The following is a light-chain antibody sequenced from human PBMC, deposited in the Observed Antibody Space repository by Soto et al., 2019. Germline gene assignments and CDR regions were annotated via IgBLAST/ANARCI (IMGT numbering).Light chain of an antibody. CDR1: QSIRTH. Sequence: EIVMTQYPATLSVSPGERATLSCRASQSIRTHLAWYQQKVGQAPRLLIYGSSTRATGIPARFSGSGSGTEFTLTISSLQSEDFAVYSCQQYGDWPGAFGGGTKVDIK. CDR2: GSS. CDR3: QQYGDWPGA. J-gene: IGKJ4*01. V-gene: IGKV3-15*01.